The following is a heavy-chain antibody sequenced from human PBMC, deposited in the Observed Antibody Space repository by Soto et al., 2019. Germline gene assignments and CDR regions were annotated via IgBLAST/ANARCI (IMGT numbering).Heavy chain of an antibody. CDR2: ISSDGHHQ. V-gene: IGHV3-30*03. CDR3: SRGTYYPQSSGLHADY. Sequence: GGALRLSCATSGFTFNDYAMYWVRQAPGQGLEWVAMISSDGHHQFYVDNLRGRFTVSRDNSKNTLFLQMNSLRPEDTAVYYCSRGTYYPQSSGLHADYWGPGTVVTVSS. J-gene: IGHJ4*02. CDR1: GFTFNDYA. D-gene: IGHD3-22*01.